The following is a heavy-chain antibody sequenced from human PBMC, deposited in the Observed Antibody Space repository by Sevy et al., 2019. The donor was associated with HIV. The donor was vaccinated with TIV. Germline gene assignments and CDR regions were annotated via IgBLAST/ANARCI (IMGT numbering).Heavy chain of an antibody. CDR1: GYTFTGYY. CDR2: INPDSGGP. Sequence: ASVKVSCKASGYTFTGYYMHWMRQAPGQGLEWMGWINPDSGGPIYAPKFQGRVTLTRVTSISTAYMDLSRLKSDDTAVYYCVRDDRDGYFEYWGQGTLVTVS. CDR3: VRDDRDGYFEY. J-gene: IGHJ4*02. V-gene: IGHV1-2*02.